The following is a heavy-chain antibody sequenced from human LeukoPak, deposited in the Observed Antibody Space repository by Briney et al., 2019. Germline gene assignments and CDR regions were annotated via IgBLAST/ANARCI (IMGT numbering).Heavy chain of an antibody. D-gene: IGHD5-24*01. CDR2: ISGSGGHT. V-gene: IGHV3-23*01. CDR3: AKGGEATMRDGYNYYYYYMEV. J-gene: IGHJ6*03. CDR1: GFSVSTTY. Sequence: GGSLRLSCAASGFSVSTTYINWVRQAPGKGLEWVSLISGSGGHTYYGNSVKGRFTISRDNSKNTFYLQMNSLRADDTAVYYCAKGGEATMRDGYNYYYYYMEVWGKGTTVTVSS.